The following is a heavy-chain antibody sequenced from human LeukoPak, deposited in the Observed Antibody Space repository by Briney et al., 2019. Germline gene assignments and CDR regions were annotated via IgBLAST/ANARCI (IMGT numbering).Heavy chain of an antibody. CDR3: ARDSYDSSGFDY. CDR1: GYTFTGYY. D-gene: IGHD3-22*01. V-gene: IGHV1-2*02. CDR2: NNPNSGGT. Sequence: ASVKVSCKASGYTFTGYYMHWVRQAPGQGLEWMGWNNPNSGGTNYAQKFQGRVTMTRDTSISTAYMELSRLRSDDTAVYYCARDSYDSSGFDYWGQGTLVTVSS. J-gene: IGHJ4*02.